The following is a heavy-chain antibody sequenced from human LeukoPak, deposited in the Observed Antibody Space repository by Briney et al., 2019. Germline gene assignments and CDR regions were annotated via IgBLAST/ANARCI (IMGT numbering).Heavy chain of an antibody. CDR3: ARTGILRYFDWSTYLDY. V-gene: IGHV3-7*01. J-gene: IGHJ4*02. D-gene: IGHD3-9*01. CDR2: IKQDGSEK. CDR1: GFTFSSYW. Sequence: GGSLRLSCAASGFTFSSYWMSWVRQAPGKGLEWVANIKQDGSEKYYVDSVKGRFTISRDNAKNSLYLQMNSLRAEDTAVYYCARTGILRYFDWSTYLDYSGQGTLVAVSS.